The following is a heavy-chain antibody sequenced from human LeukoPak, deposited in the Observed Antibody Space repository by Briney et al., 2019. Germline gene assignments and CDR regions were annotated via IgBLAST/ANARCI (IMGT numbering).Heavy chain of an antibody. CDR2: IYYSGST. V-gene: IGHV4-39*01. CDR3: ARRGGQLLWFGELCFDY. D-gene: IGHD3-10*01. CDR1: GGSISSSSYY. Sequence: SETLSLTCTVSGGSISSSSYYWGWIRQPPGKGLEWIRSIYYSGSTYYNPSLKSRVTISVDTSKNQFSLKLSSVTAADTAVYYCARRGGQLLWFGELCFDYWGQGTLVTVSS. J-gene: IGHJ4*02.